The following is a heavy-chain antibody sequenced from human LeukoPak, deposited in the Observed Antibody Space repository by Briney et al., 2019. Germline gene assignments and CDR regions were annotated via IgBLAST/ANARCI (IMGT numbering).Heavy chain of an antibody. CDR1: GDSVSSNNAV. V-gene: IGHV6-1*01. CDR3: ARSLWGGALDI. CDR2: TYYRSKWLN. Sequence: KHSQTLSLTCAISGDSVSSNNAVWNWIRQSPSRGLEWLGKTYYRSKWLNDSAVSVKSRITINPDTSKNQISLQLNSVTPEATAVYYCARSLWGGALDIWGQGTTVAVSS. D-gene: IGHD3-16*01. J-gene: IGHJ3*02.